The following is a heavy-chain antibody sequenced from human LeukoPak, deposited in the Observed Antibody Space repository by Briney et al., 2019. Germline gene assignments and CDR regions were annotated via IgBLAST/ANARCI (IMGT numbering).Heavy chain of an antibody. Sequence: SETLSLTCTVSGVSISSGDYYWSWIRQPPGKGLEWIGYMYSSGSTYYNPTLKSRATISVDTSKNQFSLKLSSVTAADTAVYYCARPYYYDSRIDPWGQGTLVTVSS. V-gene: IGHV4-30-4*01. CDR1: GVSISSGDYY. D-gene: IGHD3-22*01. J-gene: IGHJ5*02. CDR2: MYSSGST. CDR3: ARPYYYDSRIDP.